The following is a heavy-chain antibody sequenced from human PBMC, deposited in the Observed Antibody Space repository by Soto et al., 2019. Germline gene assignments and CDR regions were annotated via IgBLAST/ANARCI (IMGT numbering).Heavy chain of an antibody. J-gene: IGHJ4*02. D-gene: IGHD3-10*01. CDR2: ITNSGDST. CDR1: GFTFSTYA. CDR3: AKTWFGSITTDY. V-gene: IGHV3-23*01. Sequence: EVRLLESGGGLVQPGGSLRLSCAASGFTFSTYALSWVRQAPGKGLEWVSAITNSGDSTYYADSVKGRFTISRDNSKNTLYLQMSRLRAEDTAVYYCAKTWFGSITTDYWGQGTLVTVSS.